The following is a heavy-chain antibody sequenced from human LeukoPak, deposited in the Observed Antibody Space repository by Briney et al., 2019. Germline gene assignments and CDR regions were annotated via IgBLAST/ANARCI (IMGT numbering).Heavy chain of an antibody. J-gene: IGHJ4*02. CDR1: GGTFSSYA. V-gene: IGHV1-69*04. D-gene: IGHD3-10*01. Sequence: SVKVSCKASGGTFSSYAISWVRQAPGQGLEWMGRIIPILGIANYAQKFQGRVTITADKSTSTAYMELSSLRSEDTAVYYCARDPPPYYGSGSYYVYWGQGTLVTVSS. CDR2: IIPILGIA. CDR3: ARDPPPYYGSGSYYVY.